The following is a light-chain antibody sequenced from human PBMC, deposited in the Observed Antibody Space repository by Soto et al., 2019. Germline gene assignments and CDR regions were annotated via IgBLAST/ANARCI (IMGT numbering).Light chain of an antibody. V-gene: IGLV2-18*02. CDR3: SSYTSSNTYV. Sequence: QSVLPQAPSLSGAPGRSVTISCTGTSSDVGSYNRVSWYQQPPGTAPKLMIYDVSNRPSGVPDRFSGSKSGNTASLTISGLQAEDEADYYCSSYTSSNTYVFGTGTKVTVL. CDR1: SSDVGSYNR. CDR2: DVS. J-gene: IGLJ1*01.